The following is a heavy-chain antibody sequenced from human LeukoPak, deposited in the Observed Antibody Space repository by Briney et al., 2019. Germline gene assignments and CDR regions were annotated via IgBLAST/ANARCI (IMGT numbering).Heavy chain of an antibody. CDR1: GYSFNTYG. CDR3: ARDVGVSGLLLDFDY. J-gene: IGHJ4*02. V-gene: IGHV1-18*01. D-gene: IGHD2-21*01. CDR2: ISPDNGNT. Sequence: ASVKVSCTTSGYSFNTYGLTWVRQAPGQGLEWLGWISPDNGNTNYAQKVQGRVTLTTDTSTHTGYMELRSLRPDDTAVYYCARDVGVSGLLLDFDYWGKGTLVTVSS.